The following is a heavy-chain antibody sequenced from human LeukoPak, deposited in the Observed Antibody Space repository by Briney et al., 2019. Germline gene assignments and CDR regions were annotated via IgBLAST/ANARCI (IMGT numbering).Heavy chain of an antibody. Sequence: GGSLRLSCAASGFTFNTSNMNWVRQAPGKGLEWVSSITSGGDYIYYADSVKGRFTTSRDNAKNSLSLQLNSLRVEDTAVYYCARGHYDVLAASYKWTPDYWGQGTLVTVSS. V-gene: IGHV3-21*01. CDR2: ITSGGDYI. J-gene: IGHJ4*02. CDR1: GFTFNTSN. CDR3: ARGHYDVLAASYKWTPDY. D-gene: IGHD3-9*01.